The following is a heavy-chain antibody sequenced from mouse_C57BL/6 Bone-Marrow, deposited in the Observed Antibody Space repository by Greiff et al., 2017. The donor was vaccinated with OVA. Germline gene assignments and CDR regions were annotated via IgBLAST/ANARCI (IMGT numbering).Heavy chain of an antibody. CDR2: INSDGGST. V-gene: IGHV5-2*01. CDR1: EYEFPSHD. Sequence: EVQRVESGGGLVQPGESLKLSCESNEYEFPSHDMSWVRKTPEKRLELVAAINSDGGSTYYPDTMERRFIISRDNTKKTLYLQMSSLRAEDTALYYCARHDYGYDGVYFDYWGQGTTLTVSS. J-gene: IGHJ2*01. D-gene: IGHD2-2*01. CDR3: ARHDYGYDGVYFDY.